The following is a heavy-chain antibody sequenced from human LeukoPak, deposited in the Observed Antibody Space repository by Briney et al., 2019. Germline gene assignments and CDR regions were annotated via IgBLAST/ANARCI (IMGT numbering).Heavy chain of an antibody. V-gene: IGHV4-30-2*06. D-gene: IGHD2-21*01. CDR2: IYDRGPA. CDR1: GGAIASGGYS. Sequence: PSETLSLTCTVSGGAIASGGYSWNWIRQSPGKGLEWIGCIYDRGPAYYNPSLKSRFTISVDRPKNRFFLNVTSLTAADTAVYYCARGERDYSDSEIYARYFDYWGQGTLVTVSS. J-gene: IGHJ4*02. CDR3: ARGERDYSDSEIYARYFDY.